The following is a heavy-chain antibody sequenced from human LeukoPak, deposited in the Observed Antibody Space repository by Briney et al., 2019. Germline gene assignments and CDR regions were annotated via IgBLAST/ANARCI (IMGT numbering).Heavy chain of an antibody. D-gene: IGHD5-24*01. CDR1: GYTFTSYD. Sequence: ASVKVSCKASGYTFTSYDINWVRQATGQGLEWMGWMNPNSGNTGHAQKFQGRVTMTRNTSISTAYMELSSLRSEDTAVYYCARATMKYYYYYMDVWGKGTTVTVSS. CDR3: ARATMKYYYYYMDV. CDR2: MNPNSGNT. J-gene: IGHJ6*03. V-gene: IGHV1-8*01.